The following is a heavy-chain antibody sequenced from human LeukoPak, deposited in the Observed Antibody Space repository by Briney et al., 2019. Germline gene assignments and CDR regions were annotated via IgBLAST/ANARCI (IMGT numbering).Heavy chain of an antibody. CDR2: ISHDERTK. CDR3: AKDQAYDSSGYHDY. J-gene: IGHJ4*02. CDR1: GFNFDNYA. V-gene: IGHV3-30*04. D-gene: IGHD3-22*01. Sequence: GGSLRLSCVASGFNFDNYAMHWVRQPLGKGLEWVAVISHDERTKYYADSMKGRITISRDNSKNTLYLQMNSLRAEDTAVYYCAKDQAYDSSGYHDYWGQGTLVTVSS.